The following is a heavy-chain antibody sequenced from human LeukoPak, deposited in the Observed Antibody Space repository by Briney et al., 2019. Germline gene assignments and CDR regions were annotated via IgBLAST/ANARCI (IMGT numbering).Heavy chain of an antibody. CDR1: GFTLSAHG. V-gene: IGHV3-21*01. CDR2: ISSSSIYI. J-gene: IGHJ4*02. CDR3: ARDGLGDYFDY. Sequence: PGGSLRLSCAASGFTLSAHGMNWVRQAPGKGLEWVSSISSSSIYIYYADSLKGRLTISRDNARNSLYLQMNSLRAEDTAVYYCARDGLGDYFDYWGQGTLVTVSS. D-gene: IGHD3-16*01.